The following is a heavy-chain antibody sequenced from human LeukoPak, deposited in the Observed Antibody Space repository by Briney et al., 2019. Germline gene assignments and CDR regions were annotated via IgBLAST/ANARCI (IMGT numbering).Heavy chain of an antibody. CDR2: ISYDGSNK. D-gene: IGHD2-8*01. CDR1: RFTFSSYG. Sequence: GGSLRLSCAASRFTFSSYGMHWVRQAPGKGLEWVAVISYDGSNKYYADSVKGRFTISRDNSKNTLYLQMNSLRAEDTAVYYCAYGGVYACTGWGQGTLVTVSS. CDR3: AYGGVYACTG. V-gene: IGHV3-30*03. J-gene: IGHJ4*02.